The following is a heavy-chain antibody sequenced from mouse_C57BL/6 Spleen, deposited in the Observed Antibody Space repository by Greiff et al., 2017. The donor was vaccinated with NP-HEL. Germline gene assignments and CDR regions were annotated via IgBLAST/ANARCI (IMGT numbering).Heavy chain of an antibody. CDR2: IYPGSGNT. Sequence: VMLQQSGAELVRPGASVKLSCKASGYTFTDYYINWVKQRPGQGLEWIARIYPGSGNTYYNEKFKGKATLTAEKSSSTAYMQLSSLTSEDSAVYFCARYYGSSYFDYWGQGTTLTVSS. CDR1: GYTFTDYY. CDR3: ARYYGSSYFDY. J-gene: IGHJ2*01. V-gene: IGHV1-76*01. D-gene: IGHD1-1*01.